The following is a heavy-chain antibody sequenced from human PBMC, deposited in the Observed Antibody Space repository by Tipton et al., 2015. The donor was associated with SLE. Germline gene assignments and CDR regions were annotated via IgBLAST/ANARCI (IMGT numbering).Heavy chain of an antibody. CDR1: GGSISSSSYY. CDR2: IYYSGST. D-gene: IGHD2-15*01. V-gene: IGHV4-39*07. J-gene: IGHJ4*02. Sequence: TLFLTCTVSGGSISSSSYYWGWIRQPPGKGLEWIGSIYYSGSTYYNPSLKSRVTISVDTSKNQFSLKLSSVTAADTAVYYCAGAWQGYCSGGTCYVLDYWGQGTLVTVSS. CDR3: AGAWQGYCSGGTCYVLDY.